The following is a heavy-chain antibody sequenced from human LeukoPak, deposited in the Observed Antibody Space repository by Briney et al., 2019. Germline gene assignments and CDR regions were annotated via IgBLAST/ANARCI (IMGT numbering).Heavy chain of an antibody. CDR3: ARGIAAAADFDY. Sequence: PGGSLRLSCAASGFNFNTYTMNWVRQAPGKGLEWVSSISSDSSYIYYADAVHGRFTVSRDNAKYSLYLQMNSLRAEDTAVYYCARGIAAAADFDYWGQGTLVTVSS. V-gene: IGHV3-21*01. CDR2: ISSDSSYI. J-gene: IGHJ4*02. D-gene: IGHD6-13*01. CDR1: GFNFNTYT.